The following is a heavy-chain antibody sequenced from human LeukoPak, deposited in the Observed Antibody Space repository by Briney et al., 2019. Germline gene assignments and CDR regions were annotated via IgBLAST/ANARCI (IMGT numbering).Heavy chain of an antibody. V-gene: IGHV1-2*02. CDR1: GYTFTGYY. Sequence: GASVKVSCKASGYTFTGYYMHWVRQAPGQGLEWMGWINPNSGGTNYAQKFQGRVTVTRDTSSTTAYMELGRLKYDDTAVFYCARVGYDSLTGYYAWDHWGQGTLVTVSS. D-gene: IGHD3-9*01. J-gene: IGHJ4*02. CDR3: ARVGYDSLTGYYAWDH. CDR2: INPNSGGT.